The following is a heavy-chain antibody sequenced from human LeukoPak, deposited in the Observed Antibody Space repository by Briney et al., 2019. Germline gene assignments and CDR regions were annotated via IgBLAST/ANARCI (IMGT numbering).Heavy chain of an antibody. Sequence: SETLSLTCTVSGGSISSSSYYWGWIRQPPGKGLEWIGSIYYSGSTYYNPSLKSRVTISVDTSKNQFSLKLSSVTAADTAVYYCASPGYSSSWFTPFDYWGQGTLVTVSS. CDR3: ASPGYSSSWFTPFDY. CDR1: GGSISSSSYY. D-gene: IGHD6-13*01. CDR2: IYYSGST. V-gene: IGHV4-39*01. J-gene: IGHJ4*02.